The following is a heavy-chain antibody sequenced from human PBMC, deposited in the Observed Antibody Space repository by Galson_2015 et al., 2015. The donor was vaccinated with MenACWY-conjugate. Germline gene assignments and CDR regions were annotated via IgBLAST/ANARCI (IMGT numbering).Heavy chain of an antibody. J-gene: IGHJ6*03. V-gene: IGHV3-15*01. CDR3: TTHKPDSWGGLLVQFYMDV. CDR1: ASTFTNAY. CDR2: INSQTDGGNT. D-gene: IGHD2-21*01. Sequence: SLRRSCAGSASTFTNAYLSWVRQAPGKGLEWVGRINSQTDGGNTDYAAPVKGRFTISRDDSNNRLSLQMSSLKIEDTAVYYCTTHKPDSWGGLLVQFYMDVWGKGTTVTVSS.